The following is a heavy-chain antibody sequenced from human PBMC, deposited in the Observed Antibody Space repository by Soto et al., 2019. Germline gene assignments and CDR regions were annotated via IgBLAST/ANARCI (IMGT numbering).Heavy chain of an antibody. CDR3: ARVITIFGVAYGMDV. J-gene: IGHJ6*02. D-gene: IGHD3-3*01. V-gene: IGHV3-7*03. Sequence: GGSLRLSCAASGFTFISYWMSWGRQAPGKGLEWVANIKQDGSEKYYVDSVKGRFTISRDNAKNSLYLQMNSLRAEDTAVYYCARVITIFGVAYGMDVWGQGTTVTVSS. CDR1: GFTFISYW. CDR2: IKQDGSEK.